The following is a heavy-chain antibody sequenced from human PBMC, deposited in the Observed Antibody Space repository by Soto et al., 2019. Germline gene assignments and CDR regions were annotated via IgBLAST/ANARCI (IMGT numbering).Heavy chain of an antibody. CDR3: TRDYPLAAAGTVYYYYGMDV. V-gene: IGHV3-49*03. D-gene: IGHD6-13*01. CDR1: GFTFGDYA. J-gene: IGHJ6*02. Sequence: PGGSLRLSCTASGFTFGDYAMSWFRQAPGKGLEWVGFIRSKAYGGTTEYAASVKGRFTISRDDSKSIAYLQMNSLKTEDTAVYYCTRDYPLAAAGTVYYYYGMDVWGQGTTVTVSS. CDR2: IRSKAYGGTT.